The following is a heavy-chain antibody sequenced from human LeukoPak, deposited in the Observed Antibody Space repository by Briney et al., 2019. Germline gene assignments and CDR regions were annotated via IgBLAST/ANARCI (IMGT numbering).Heavy chain of an antibody. J-gene: IGHJ4*02. D-gene: IGHD4-17*01. CDR3: ARDPYGDYVNYQLAGDLFDY. Sequence: GGSLRLSCAASGFTFSDYYLSWSRPAPGKGLEWISYISSSCDTIFYADPVEGRFNISRDIAKKSLYLQMNRLRADHTAVYYCARDPYGDYVNYQLAGDLFDYWGQGTLVTVSS. CDR2: ISSSCDTI. CDR1: GFTFSDYY. V-gene: IGHV3-11*04.